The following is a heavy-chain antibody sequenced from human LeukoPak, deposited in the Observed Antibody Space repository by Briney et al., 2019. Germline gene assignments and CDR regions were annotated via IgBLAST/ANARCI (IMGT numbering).Heavy chain of an antibody. D-gene: IGHD3-3*01. CDR1: GFTFSSYS. Sequence: PGGSLRLSCAASGFTFSSYSMNWVRQAPGKGLEWASSISSSSSYIYYADSVKGRFTISRDNAKNSLYLQMNSLRAEDTAVYYCARVGHCDFWSGTGKFGYFDYWGQGTLVTVSS. V-gene: IGHV3-21*01. CDR3: ARVGHCDFWSGTGKFGYFDY. CDR2: ISSSSSYI. J-gene: IGHJ4*02.